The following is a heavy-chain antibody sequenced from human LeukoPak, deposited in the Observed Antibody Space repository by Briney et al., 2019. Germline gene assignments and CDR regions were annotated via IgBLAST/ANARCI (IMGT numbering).Heavy chain of an antibody. Sequence: PGGSLRLSCAASGFIFSNYWTSWVRQAPGKGLEWVGNTNQDGSKKTYVDSVKGRFIISRDNAKKSLYLQMNSLRVEDTAVYYCAGPPQAGPFDYWGQGTLVTVSS. D-gene: IGHD6-19*01. CDR1: GFIFSNYW. CDR2: TNQDGSKK. V-gene: IGHV3-7*01. CDR3: AGPPQAGPFDY. J-gene: IGHJ4*02.